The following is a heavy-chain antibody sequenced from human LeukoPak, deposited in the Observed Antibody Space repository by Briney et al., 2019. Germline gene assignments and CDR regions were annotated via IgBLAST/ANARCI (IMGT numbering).Heavy chain of an antibody. V-gene: IGHV3-23*01. CDR1: GFTFSSYA. D-gene: IGHD4-17*01. Sequence: GGSLRLSCAASGFTFSSYAMTWVRQAPGKGLEWVSEITTSGSSTYYADSVKGRFTISRDNSKNTLYLQMNSLRAEDTAVYYCAKESSTVTSPFDYWGQGTLVTVSS. CDR3: AKESSTVTSPFDY. CDR2: ITTSGSST. J-gene: IGHJ4*02.